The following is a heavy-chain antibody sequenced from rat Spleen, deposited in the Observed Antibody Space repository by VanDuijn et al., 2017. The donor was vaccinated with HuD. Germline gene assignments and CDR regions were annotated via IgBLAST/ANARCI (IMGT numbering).Heavy chain of an antibody. CDR1: GFTFNNYW. D-gene: IGHD1-2*01. CDR3: ARLGIAAIGNWFGY. J-gene: IGHJ3*01. Sequence: EVQLVESGGGPVQPGRSLKLSCVASGFTFNNYWMTWVRQAPTKGLEWVATINYDGTSTHYRDSVKGRFTISRDNAKSTLYLQMDSLRSEDTATYYCARLGIAAIGNWFGYWGQGTLVTVSS. V-gene: IGHV5-29*01. CDR2: INYDGTST.